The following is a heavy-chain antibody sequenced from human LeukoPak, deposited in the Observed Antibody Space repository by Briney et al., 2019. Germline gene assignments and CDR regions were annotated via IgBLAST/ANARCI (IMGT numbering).Heavy chain of an antibody. CDR2: IRYDGSNK. CDR3: ARDLGQYYDTSDNWFDP. J-gene: IGHJ5*02. Sequence: QSGGSLRLSCAASGITFSSYGMHWVRQAPGRGLEWVAFIRYDGSNKYYADSVKGRFTTSRDNSKNTLYLQMNSLRAEDTAVYYCARDLGQYYDTSDNWFDPWGQGTLVTVSS. D-gene: IGHD3-22*01. CDR1: GITFSSYG. V-gene: IGHV3-30*02.